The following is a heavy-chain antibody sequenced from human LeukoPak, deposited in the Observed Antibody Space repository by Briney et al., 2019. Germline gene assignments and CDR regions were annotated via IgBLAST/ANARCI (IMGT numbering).Heavy chain of an antibody. Sequence: SETLSLTCTVSGGSISSYYWSWIRQPPGKGLEWIGYIYYSGSTSYNPSLKSRVTISVDTSKNQFSLKLSSVTAADTAVYYCARDLTRWGFDSWGQGTLVTVSS. D-gene: IGHD4-11*01. V-gene: IGHV4-59*01. CDR1: GGSISSYY. CDR3: ARDLTRWGFDS. J-gene: IGHJ5*01. CDR2: IYYSGST.